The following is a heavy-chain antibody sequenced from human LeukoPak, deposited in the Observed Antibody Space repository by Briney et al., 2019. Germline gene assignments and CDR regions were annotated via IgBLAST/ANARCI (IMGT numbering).Heavy chain of an antibody. D-gene: IGHD3-3*01. J-gene: IGHJ6*02. V-gene: IGHV4-59*08. CDR2: IYYSGST. CDR1: GGSISSYY. CDR3: ARLRFLNYYYYGMDV. Sequence: SETLSLTCTVSGGSISSYYWSWIRQPPGKGLEWIGYIYYSGSTNYNPSLKSRVTISVDTSKNQFSLKLSSVTAADTAVYYCARLRFLNYYYYGMDVWGQGTTVAVSS.